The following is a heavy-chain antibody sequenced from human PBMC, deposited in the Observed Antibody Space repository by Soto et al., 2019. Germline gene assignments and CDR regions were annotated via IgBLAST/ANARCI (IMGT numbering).Heavy chain of an antibody. V-gene: IGHV4-31*02. D-gene: IGHD2-15*01. CDR1: GGSLSSGDYY. J-gene: IGHJ4*02. CDR3: ARGSPPAIINGFSLDS. CDR2: IYHSGST. Sequence: SETLSLTCTVSGGSLSSGDYYWAWIRQHPGKGLEWIGYIYHSGSTYYNPSLKSRTSISVDTSKNQFSLKLTFMTAADTAVYFCARGSPPAIINGFSLDSWGQGTLVTVSS.